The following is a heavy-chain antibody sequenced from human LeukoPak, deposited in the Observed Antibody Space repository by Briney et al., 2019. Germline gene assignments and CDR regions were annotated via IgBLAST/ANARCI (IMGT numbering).Heavy chain of an antibody. J-gene: IGHJ4*02. CDR1: GFTFSSHA. D-gene: IGHD1-1*01. V-gene: IGHV3-30*03. CDR2: ISYDGSDK. CDR3: EREYRGWYFDH. Sequence: PGGSLRLSCAASGFTFSSHAMHWVRQAPGKGLEWVAIISYDGSDKFYADSVKGRFTISRDNSKNTLNLQMNSLRVEDTAVYFCEREYRGWYFDHWGQGTLVTVSS.